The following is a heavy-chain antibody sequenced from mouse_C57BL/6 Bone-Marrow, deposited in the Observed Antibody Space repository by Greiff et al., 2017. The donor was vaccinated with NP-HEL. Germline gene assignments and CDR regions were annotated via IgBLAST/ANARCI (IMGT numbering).Heavy chain of an antibody. CDR1: GYTFTSYW. Sequence: QVQLQQPGAELVKPGASVKLSCKASGYTFTSYWMHWVKQRPGQGLEWIGMIHPNSGSTNYNEKFKSKATLTVDKSSSTAYMQLSSLTSEDSAVYYCARRWDDGYGYFDYWGQGTTLTVSS. CDR2: IHPNSGST. V-gene: IGHV1-64*01. J-gene: IGHJ2*01. D-gene: IGHD2-3*01. CDR3: ARRWDDGYGYFDY.